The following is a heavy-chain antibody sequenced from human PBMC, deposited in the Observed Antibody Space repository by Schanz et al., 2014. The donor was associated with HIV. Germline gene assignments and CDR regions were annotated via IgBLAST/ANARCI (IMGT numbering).Heavy chain of an antibody. CDR2: ISGYIGNT. CDR3: AREKTTLNWFDP. Sequence: QVQLVQSGAEVKKPGSSVKVSCKASGGPFSIYAISWVRQAPGQGLERMGWISGYIGNTNYAQKFQGRVTMTTDTSTSTAYMELRSLRSDDTAVYYCAREKTTLNWFDPWGQGTLVTVSS. D-gene: IGHD4-4*01. CDR1: GGPFSIYA. J-gene: IGHJ5*02. V-gene: IGHV1-18*01.